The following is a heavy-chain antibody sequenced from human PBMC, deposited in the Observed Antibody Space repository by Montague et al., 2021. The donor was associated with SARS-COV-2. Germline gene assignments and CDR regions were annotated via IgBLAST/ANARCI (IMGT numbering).Heavy chain of an antibody. J-gene: IGHJ4*02. CDR1: GGSFSGYY. CDR3: ARWDPQTLTLIGLRGKSASDY. V-gene: IGHV4-34*01. Sequence: SETLSLTCAVYGGSFSGYYWTWIRQSPGKGLEWIAEINHSGTTNYNFNPSLRSRVTISVDTSKSQFSLKLSSVTAADTGVYYCARWDPQTLTLIGLRGKSASDYGGQGTLGTVSS. D-gene: IGHD4-23*01. CDR2: INHSGTT.